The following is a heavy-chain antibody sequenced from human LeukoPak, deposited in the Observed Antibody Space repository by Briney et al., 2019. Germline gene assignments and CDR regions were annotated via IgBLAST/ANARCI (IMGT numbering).Heavy chain of an antibody. CDR3: ARIGYSEPRFDY. D-gene: IGHD4-11*01. CDR1: GFTFSDHY. V-gene: IGHV3-72*01. CDR2: IRNKAGNYIT. Sequence: GGSLRLSCAASGFTFSDHYMGWVRQAPGKGLEWVGRIRNKAGNYITDYAASVKGRFAVSRDDSKSSLYLQLNSLKTQDTAVYYCARIGYSEPRFDYWGQGTLVTVSS. J-gene: IGHJ4*02.